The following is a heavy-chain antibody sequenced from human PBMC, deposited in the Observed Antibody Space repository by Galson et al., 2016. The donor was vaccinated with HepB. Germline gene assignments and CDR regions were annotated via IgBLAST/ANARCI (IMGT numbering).Heavy chain of an antibody. V-gene: IGHV3-30*18. Sequence: SLRLSCAGSGYTFSGYGMHWVRQAPGKGLEWVAADSMDGRRKFYADSVRGRFTISRDNYNNMLFLQMSNLRPDDTAVYYCAKRHEYCPPVGCSVDYWGQGTLGSVSS. J-gene: IGHJ4*02. CDR2: DSMDGRRK. CDR1: GYTFSGYG. CDR3: AKRHEYCPPVGCSVDY. D-gene: IGHD2/OR15-2a*01.